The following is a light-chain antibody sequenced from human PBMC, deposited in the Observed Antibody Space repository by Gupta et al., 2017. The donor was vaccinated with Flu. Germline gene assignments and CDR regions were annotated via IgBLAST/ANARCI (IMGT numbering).Light chain of an antibody. CDR1: SGSIASTI. CDR3: QSYNSDKNGAV. V-gene: IGLV6-57*03. CDR2: EDN. J-gene: IGLJ2*01. Sequence: TITSTRSSGSIASTIVQWYQQRPGSAPTTVIYEDNRRTSGVPDRFSGSIDSSSNSASLSISGLKTEDEAEYYCQSYNSDKNGAVFGGGTKLTVI.